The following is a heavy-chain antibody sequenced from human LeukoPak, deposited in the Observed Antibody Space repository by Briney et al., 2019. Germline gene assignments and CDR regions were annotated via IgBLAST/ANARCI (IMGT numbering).Heavy chain of an antibody. CDR2: IYYSGST. CDR1: GGSFSGYY. V-gene: IGHV4-34*09. Sequence: SETLSLTCAVYGGSFSGYYWSWIRQPPGKGLEWIGYIYYSGSTYYNPSLKSRVTISVATSKNQFSLKLSSVTAADTAVYYCARGSGLETYYYDSSGYHGGVDYWGQGTLVTVSS. J-gene: IGHJ4*02. D-gene: IGHD3-22*01. CDR3: ARGSGLETYYYDSSGYHGGVDY.